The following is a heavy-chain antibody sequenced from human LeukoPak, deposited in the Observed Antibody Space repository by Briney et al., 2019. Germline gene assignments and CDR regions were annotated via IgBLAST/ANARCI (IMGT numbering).Heavy chain of an antibody. J-gene: IGHJ5*02. V-gene: IGHV3-23*01. CDR1: GFTLSSYA. Sequence: GGSLRLSCAASGFTLSSYAMSWVRQAPGKGLEWVSAISGSGGSTYYADSVKGRFTISRDNSKNTLYLQMNSLRAEDTAVYYCAKEPKVVSIAAAGMSWFDPWGQGTLVTVSS. CDR2: ISGSGGST. CDR3: AKEPKVVSIAAAGMSWFDP. D-gene: IGHD6-13*01.